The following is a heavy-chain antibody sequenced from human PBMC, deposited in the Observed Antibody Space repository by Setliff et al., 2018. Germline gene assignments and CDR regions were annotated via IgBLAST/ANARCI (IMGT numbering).Heavy chain of an antibody. D-gene: IGHD3-10*01. CDR2: VYYSGYT. J-gene: IGHJ1*01. Sequence: PSETLSLTCTVSGGSVSSAGHYWGWIRQAPGKAMEWIGSVYYSGYTYYKPSLQSRVTMSVDTSKNQFSLKLTSVTAADTAVYYCARVDFTMIQGVIGHWGQGTLVTVSS. CDR3: ARVDFTMIQGVIGH. V-gene: IGHV4-39*07. CDR1: GGSVSSAGHY.